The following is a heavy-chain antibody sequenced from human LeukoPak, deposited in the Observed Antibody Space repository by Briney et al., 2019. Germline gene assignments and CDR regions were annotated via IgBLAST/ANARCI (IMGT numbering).Heavy chain of an antibody. CDR1: GGSFSGYY. J-gene: IGHJ5*02. Sequence: SETLSLTCAVYGGSFSGYYWSWIRQPPGKGLEWIGEINHSGSTNYNPSLKSRVTISVDTSKNQFSLKLSSVTAADTAVYYCARAGLYKNWLDPWGQGTLVTVSS. CDR3: ARAGLYKNWLDP. CDR2: INHSGST. D-gene: IGHD5-24*01. V-gene: IGHV4-34*01.